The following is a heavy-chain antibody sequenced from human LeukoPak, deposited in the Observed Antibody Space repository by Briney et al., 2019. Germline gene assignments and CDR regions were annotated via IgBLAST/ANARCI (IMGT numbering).Heavy chain of an antibody. CDR1: GFTFSSYE. V-gene: IGHV3-48*03. J-gene: IGHJ6*03. D-gene: IGHD2-21*02. CDR3: ARRTYCGGDCQNYYYYYMDV. CDR2: ISSSGSTI. Sequence: GGSLRLSCAASGFTFSSYEMNWVRQAPGKGLEWVSYISSSGSTIYYADSVKGRFTISRNNAKNSLYLQMNSLRAEDTAVYYCARRTYCGGDCQNYYYYYMDVWGKGTTVTISS.